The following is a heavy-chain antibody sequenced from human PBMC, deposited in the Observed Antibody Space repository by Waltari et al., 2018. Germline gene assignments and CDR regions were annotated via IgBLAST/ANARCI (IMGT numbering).Heavy chain of an antibody. CDR1: GGSISSGSYY. J-gene: IGHJ3*02. CDR3: ARESDFWSGYYSGDAFDI. Sequence: QVQLQESGPGLVKPSQTLSLTFTVSGGSISSGSYYWSWIRQPAGKGLEWIGRIYTSGSTIYNPSLKSRVTISVDTSKNQFSLKLSSVTAADTAVYYCARESDFWSGYYSGDAFDIWGQGTMVTVSS. D-gene: IGHD3-3*01. CDR2: IYTSGST. V-gene: IGHV4-61*02.